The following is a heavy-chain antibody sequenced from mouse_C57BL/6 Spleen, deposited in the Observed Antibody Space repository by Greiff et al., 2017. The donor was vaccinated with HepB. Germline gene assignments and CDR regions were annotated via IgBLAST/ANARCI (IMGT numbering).Heavy chain of an antibody. J-gene: IGHJ2*01. Sequence: VKLVESGPELVKPGASVKISCKASGYAFSSSWMNWVKQRPGKGLEWIGRIYPGDGDTNYNGKFKGKATLTADKSSSTAYMQLSSLTSEDSAVYFCARWGYGGGYYFDYWGQGTTLTVSS. V-gene: IGHV1-82*01. D-gene: IGHD2-2*01. CDR2: IYPGDGDT. CDR3: ARWGYGGGYYFDY. CDR1: GYAFSSSW.